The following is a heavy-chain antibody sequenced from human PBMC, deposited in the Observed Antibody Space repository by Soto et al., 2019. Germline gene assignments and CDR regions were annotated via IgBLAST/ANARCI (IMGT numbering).Heavy chain of an antibody. Sequence: PSETLSLTCTVSGGSISSYYWSWIRQPPGKGLEWIGYIYYSGSTNYNPSLKSRVTISVDTSKNQFSLKLSSVTAADTAVYYCARLRGYYGPIDYWGQGTLVTVSS. CDR1: GGSISSYY. J-gene: IGHJ4*02. CDR2: IYYSGST. V-gene: IGHV4-59*01. D-gene: IGHD3-10*01. CDR3: ARLRGYYGPIDY.